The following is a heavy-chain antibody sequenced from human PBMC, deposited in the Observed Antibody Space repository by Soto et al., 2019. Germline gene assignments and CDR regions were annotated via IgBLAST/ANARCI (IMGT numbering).Heavy chain of an antibody. D-gene: IGHD3-3*01. V-gene: IGHV3-30-3*01. CDR2: ISYDGSNK. J-gene: IGHJ4*02. CDR1: GFTFSSYA. Sequence: SGGSLRLSCAASGFTFSSYAMHWVRQAPGKGLEWVAVISYDGSNKYYADSVKGRFTISRDNSKNTLYLQMNSLRAEDTAVYYCARDQNGYDFWSGQDYWGQGTLVTVSS. CDR3: ARDQNGYDFWSGQDY.